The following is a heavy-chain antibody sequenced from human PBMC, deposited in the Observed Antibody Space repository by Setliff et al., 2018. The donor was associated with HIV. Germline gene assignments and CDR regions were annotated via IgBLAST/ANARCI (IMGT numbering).Heavy chain of an antibody. D-gene: IGHD2-8*01. CDR3: ARLDSPNYFYYMDV. CDR1: GYTLTEFS. V-gene: IGHV1-24*01. J-gene: IGHJ6*03. Sequence: ASVKVSCKVSGYTLTEFSMHWVRQAPGKGLEWMGRFDPEDGDTLYAQNFQGRVTMTEDTSTDTAYMELSGLKSEDTAVYYCARLDSPNYFYYMDVWGKGTTVTVSS. CDR2: FDPEDGDT.